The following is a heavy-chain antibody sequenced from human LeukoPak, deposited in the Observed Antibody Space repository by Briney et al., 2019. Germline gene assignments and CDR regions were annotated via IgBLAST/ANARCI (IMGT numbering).Heavy chain of an antibody. CDR1: GFTFSTYW. J-gene: IGHJ4*02. D-gene: IGHD3-10*01. CDR3: AREGIWFGELLPFDY. V-gene: IGHV3-7*01. Sequence: GGSLRLSCAASGFTFSTYWMGWVRQAPGKGLEWVANIKQDGSEKNYVDSVKGRFTISRDNAKNSLYLQMNSLRVEDTAVYYCAREGIWFGELLPFDYWGQGTLVTVSS. CDR2: IKQDGSEK.